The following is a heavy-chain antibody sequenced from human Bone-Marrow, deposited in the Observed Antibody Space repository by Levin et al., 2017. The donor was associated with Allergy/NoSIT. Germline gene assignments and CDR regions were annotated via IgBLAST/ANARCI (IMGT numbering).Heavy chain of an antibody. J-gene: IGHJ6*03. D-gene: IGHD3-3*01. CDR1: GGPISTYY. Sequence: SETLSLTCTVSGGPISTYYWSWLRQPPGKGLEWIGFIYGSGDSDYNPSLKSRVTIAVDTSKNQFSLKLTSVTAADTAVYYCARGAYDFWGYYYYYHLDVWGKGTTVTVSS. CDR2: IYGSGDS. CDR3: ARGAYDFWGYYYYYHLDV. V-gene: IGHV4-59*01.